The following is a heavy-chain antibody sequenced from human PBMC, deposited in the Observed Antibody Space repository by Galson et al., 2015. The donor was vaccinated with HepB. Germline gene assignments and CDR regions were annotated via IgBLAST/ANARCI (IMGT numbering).Heavy chain of an antibody. D-gene: IGHD1-26*01. J-gene: IGHJ6*02. Sequence: SLRLSCAASGFTFSSYGMHWVRQAPGKGLEWVAVISYDGSNKYYADSVKGRFTISRDNSKNTLYLQMNSLRAEDTAVYYCAKGATVYYGMDVWGQGTTVTVSS. CDR2: ISYDGSNK. V-gene: IGHV3-30*18. CDR1: GFTFSSYG. CDR3: AKGATVYYGMDV.